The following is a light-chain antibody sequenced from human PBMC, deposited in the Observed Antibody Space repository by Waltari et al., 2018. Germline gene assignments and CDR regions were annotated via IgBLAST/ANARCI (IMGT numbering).Light chain of an antibody. CDR1: QDISSS. V-gene: IGKV1-9*01. J-gene: IGKJ3*01. Sequence: DIQLTQSPSFLSASVGDRVTITCRASQDISSSLAWYQQKPGRAPKLLIYAASTLQSWVPSRLSGSGSGTEFTLTISSLQPEDFVTYYCQQVNNYPFTFVPGTILDVK. CDR2: AAS. CDR3: QQVNNYPFT.